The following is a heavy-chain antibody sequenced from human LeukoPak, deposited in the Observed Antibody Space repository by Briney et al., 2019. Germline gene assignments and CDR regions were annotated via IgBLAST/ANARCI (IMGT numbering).Heavy chain of an antibody. CDR1: GFTFSSYE. CDR2: ISSSGSTI. Sequence: GGSLRLSCAASGFTFSSYEMNWVRQAPGKGLECVSYISSSGSTIYYADSVKGRFTISTDNAKNSLYLQMNSLRAEDTAVYYCARANNWKYGSFDFWGQGTLVTVSS. V-gene: IGHV3-48*03. CDR3: ARANNWKYGSFDF. D-gene: IGHD1-7*01. J-gene: IGHJ4*02.